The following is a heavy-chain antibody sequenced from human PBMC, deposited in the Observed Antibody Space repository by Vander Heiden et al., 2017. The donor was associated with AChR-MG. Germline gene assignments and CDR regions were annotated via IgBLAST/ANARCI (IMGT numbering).Heavy chain of an antibody. D-gene: IGHD5-18*01. J-gene: IGHJ6*02. V-gene: IGHV1-69*06. CDR2: IIPIFGTA. CDR1: GGTFSSYA. CDR3: ARDLVDTARGEGYYGMDV. Sequence: QVQLVQSGAEVKKPGSSVKVSCKASGGTFSSYAISWVRQAPGQGLEWMGGIIPIFGTANYAKKFQGRVTITADKSTSTAYRELSSLRSEETAVYYCARDLVDTARGEGYYGMDVWGQGTTVTVYS.